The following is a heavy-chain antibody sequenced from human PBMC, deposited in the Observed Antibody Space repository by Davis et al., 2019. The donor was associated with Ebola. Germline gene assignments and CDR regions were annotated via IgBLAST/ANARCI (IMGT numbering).Heavy chain of an antibody. CDR3: AKDLGATIAYYGMDI. D-gene: IGHD1-26*01. J-gene: IGHJ6*04. V-gene: IGHV3-7*01. Sequence: GESLKISCAASGFTFSSYWMTWVRQAPGKGPEWVAHMNQDGGEKYHVDSVKGRFTISRDNAKNSLYLQMNSLRIEDTAVYYCAKDLGATIAYYGMDIWGKGTTVAVSS. CDR2: MNQDGGEK. CDR1: GFTFSSYW.